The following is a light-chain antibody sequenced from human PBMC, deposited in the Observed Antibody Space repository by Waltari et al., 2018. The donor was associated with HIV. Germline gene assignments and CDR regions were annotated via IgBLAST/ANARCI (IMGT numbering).Light chain of an antibody. CDR2: NVT. J-gene: IGLJ2*01. V-gene: IGLV2-8*01. Sequence: QSALTQPPSASGCPGQSVPLSCTGSSNDIGTYNMVSWYQHHPGKAPKLIIYNVTGRPPGIPDRFSGTKSGYTASLTVSDLQVEYAADYYCVSYTEKDTFLLFGGGTKLAV. CDR1: SNDIGTYNM. CDR3: VSYTEKDTFLL.